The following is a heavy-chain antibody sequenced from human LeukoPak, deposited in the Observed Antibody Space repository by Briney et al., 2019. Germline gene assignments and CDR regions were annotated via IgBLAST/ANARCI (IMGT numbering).Heavy chain of an antibody. CDR3: AKDSLGDIDY. D-gene: IGHD3-16*01. J-gene: IGHJ4*02. Sequence: GGSLRLSCAASGFPFSSYGMYWVRQAPGKGLEFVAFIRHDGTITYYADSVRGRSTISRDNSKNTMYLQMHSLRAEDTAVYYCAKDSLGDIDYWGQGTLVTVSS. V-gene: IGHV3-30*02. CDR2: IRHDGTIT. CDR1: GFPFSSYG.